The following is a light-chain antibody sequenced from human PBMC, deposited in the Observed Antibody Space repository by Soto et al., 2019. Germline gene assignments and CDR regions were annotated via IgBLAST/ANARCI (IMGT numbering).Light chain of an antibody. Sequence: DIVMTQSPATLSVSPGERVTLSCRASQSISINLAWYQQKPGQAPRLLIYGASTRATGIPARFSGSGSGTEFTLTISSLQSEDFVVYYCHQFNNWPPWTFGPGTKVVIK. CDR2: GAS. CDR3: HQFNNWPPWT. CDR1: QSISIN. J-gene: IGKJ1*01. V-gene: IGKV3-15*01.